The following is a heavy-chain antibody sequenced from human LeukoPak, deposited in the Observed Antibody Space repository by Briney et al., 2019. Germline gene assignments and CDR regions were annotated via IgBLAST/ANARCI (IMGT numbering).Heavy chain of an antibody. V-gene: IGHV4-38-2*02. CDR2: IYHSGST. CDR1: GYSISSGYY. J-gene: IGHJ5*02. Sequence: PSETLSLTCTVSGYSISSGYYWGWIRQPPGKGLEWIGSIYHSGSTYYNPSLKSRVTISVDTSKNQFSLKLSSVTAADTAVYYCARDSEIAVAGRKYNWFDPWGQGTLVTVSS. D-gene: IGHD6-19*01. CDR3: ARDSEIAVAGRKYNWFDP.